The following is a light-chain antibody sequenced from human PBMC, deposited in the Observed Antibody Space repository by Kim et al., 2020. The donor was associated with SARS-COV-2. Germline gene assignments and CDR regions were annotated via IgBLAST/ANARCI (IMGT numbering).Light chain of an antibody. V-gene: IGLV3-1*01. Sequence: PGQTASITCSGYKLGDKYVSWYQQKPGQSPVVVIYQDTQRPSGIPERFSGSNSGNTATLTISGTQAMDEADYYCQAWDSSTHNYVFGAGTQLTVL. CDR1: KLGDKY. CDR2: QDT. CDR3: QAWDSSTHNYV. J-gene: IGLJ1*01.